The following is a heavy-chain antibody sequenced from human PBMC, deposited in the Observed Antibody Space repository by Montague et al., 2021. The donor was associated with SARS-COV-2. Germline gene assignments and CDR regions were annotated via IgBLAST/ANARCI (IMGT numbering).Heavy chain of an antibody. V-gene: IGHV4-59*13. CDR2: INDSGRT. J-gene: IGHJ6*02. CDR3: TRDRGIAAADNYYYGMDV. Sequence: SETRSLTCTVSGDSIRSYHWTWIRQPPGKGLERIGRINDSGRTTYNPSLKSRVTISVDTSKNQFFLNLRSMVAADTAIYYCTRDRGIAAADNYYYGMDVWGPAATVTVSS. D-gene: IGHD6-13*01. CDR1: GDSIRSYH.